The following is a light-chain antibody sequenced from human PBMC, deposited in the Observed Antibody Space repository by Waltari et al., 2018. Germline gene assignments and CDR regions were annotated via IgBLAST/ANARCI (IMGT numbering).Light chain of an antibody. CDR3: QQYYSTPIT. V-gene: IGKV4-1*01. CDR1: QSVLYSSNNKNY. CDR2: WAS. Sequence: DIVMTPSPDSLAVSLGERAPIHCQSSQSVLYSSNNKNYLAWYQQKPGQPPKLLIYWASTRESGVPDRFSGSGSGTDFTLTISSLQAEDVAVYYCQQYYSTPITFGQGTRLGIK. J-gene: IGKJ5*01.